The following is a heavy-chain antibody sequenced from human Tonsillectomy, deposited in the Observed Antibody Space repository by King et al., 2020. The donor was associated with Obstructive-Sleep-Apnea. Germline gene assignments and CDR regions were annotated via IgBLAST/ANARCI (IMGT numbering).Heavy chain of an antibody. CDR3: AKLTSELLRFGEPRGWFDA. CDR2: ISGSGGST. CDR1: GFTFSSYA. J-gene: IGHJ5*02. Sequence: EVQLVESGGGLVQPGGSLRLSCAASGFTFSSYAMSWVRQAPGKGLEWVSAISGSGGSTYYADSVKGRFTISRDNSKNTLYLQMNSLRAEDTAVYYCAKLTSELLRFGEPRGWFDAWGQGTLVTVSS. D-gene: IGHD3-10*01. V-gene: IGHV3-23*04.